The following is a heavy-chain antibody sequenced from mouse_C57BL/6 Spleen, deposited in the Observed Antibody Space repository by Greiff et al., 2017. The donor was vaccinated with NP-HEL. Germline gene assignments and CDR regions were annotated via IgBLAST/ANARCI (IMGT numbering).Heavy chain of an antibody. CDR2: IYPGDGDT. D-gene: IGHD4-1*01. CDR3: ARSWDFYAMDY. Sequence: VKLQESGAELVKPGASVKISCKASGYAFSSYWMNWVKQRPGKGLEWIGQIYPGDGDTNYNGKFKGKATLTADKSSSTAYMQLSSLTSEDSAVYFCARSWDFYAMDYWGQGTSVTVSS. CDR1: GYAFSSYW. V-gene: IGHV1-80*01. J-gene: IGHJ4*01.